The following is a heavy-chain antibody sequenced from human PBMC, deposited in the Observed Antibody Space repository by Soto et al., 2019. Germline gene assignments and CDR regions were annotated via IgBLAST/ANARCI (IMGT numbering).Heavy chain of an antibody. CDR3: ARGLVPTFAGWFDP. J-gene: IGHJ5*02. D-gene: IGHD3-16*01. CDR1: GGSISSYY. CDR2: IYYSGST. Sequence: SETLSLTCTVSGGSISSYYWSWIRQPPGKGLEWIGYIYYSGSTNYNPSLKSRVTISVDTSKNQFSLKLSSVTAADTAVYYCARGLVPTFAGWFDPWGQGTLVTVSS. V-gene: IGHV4-59*01.